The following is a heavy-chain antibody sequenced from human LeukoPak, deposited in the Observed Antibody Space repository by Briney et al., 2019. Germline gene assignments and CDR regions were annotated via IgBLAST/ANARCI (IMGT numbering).Heavy chain of an antibody. J-gene: IGHJ6*02. CDR1: GFTLSSYA. V-gene: IGHV3-23*01. Sequence: GGSLRLSCAATGFTLSSYAMSWVRQAPGKGLEWVSTISGGGANTHYADSVKGRFTISRDNSKNTLYLQMNSLRAEDTAVYYCAREGILVAGPQDWYHNYGMDVWGQGTTVTVSS. CDR3: AREGILVAGPQDWYHNYGMDV. D-gene: IGHD6-19*01. CDR2: ISGGGANT.